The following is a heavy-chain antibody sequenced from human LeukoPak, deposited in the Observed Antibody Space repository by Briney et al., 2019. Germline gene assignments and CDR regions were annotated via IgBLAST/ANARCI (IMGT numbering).Heavy chain of an antibody. CDR1: GFTFSSYA. D-gene: IGHD6-19*01. CDR2: ISGSGGST. J-gene: IGHJ5*02. CDR3: AKDKASYSSGWYGVVFDP. V-gene: IGHV3-23*01. Sequence: QSGGSLRLSCAASGFTFSSYAMSWVRQAPGKGLEWVSAISGSGGSTYYADSVKGRFTISRDNSKNTLYLQMNSLRAEDTAVYYCAKDKASYSSGWYGVVFDPWGQGTLVTVSS.